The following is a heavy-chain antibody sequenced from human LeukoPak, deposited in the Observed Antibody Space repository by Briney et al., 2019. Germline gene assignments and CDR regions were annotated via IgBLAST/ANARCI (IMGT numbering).Heavy chain of an antibody. J-gene: IGHJ4*02. D-gene: IGHD3-10*01. V-gene: IGHV1-2*04. CDR1: GYTFTGYY. CDR2: INPNSGGT. CDR3: ARGRMDQGLMVYYFDY. Sequence: ASVTVSCKASGYTFTGYYMHWVRQAPGQGLEWMGWINPNSGGTNYAQKSQGWVTMTRDTSISTAYMELSRLRSDDTAVYYCARGRMDQGLMVYYFDYWGQGTLVTVSS.